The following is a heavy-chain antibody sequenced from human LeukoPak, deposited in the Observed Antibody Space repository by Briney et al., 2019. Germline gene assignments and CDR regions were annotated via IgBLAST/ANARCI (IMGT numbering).Heavy chain of an antibody. CDR1: GFTFSSYS. CDR3: AKIVVRFLEWRGSDF. D-gene: IGHD3-3*01. CDR2: ISSSSSTI. V-gene: IGHV3-48*01. Sequence: PGGSLRLSCAASGFTFSSYSMNWVRQAPGKGLEWVSYISSSSSTIYYADSVKGRFTISRDNSKNSLYLQMNSLRAEDTAIYYCAKIVVRFLEWRGSDFWGQGALVTVSS. J-gene: IGHJ4*02.